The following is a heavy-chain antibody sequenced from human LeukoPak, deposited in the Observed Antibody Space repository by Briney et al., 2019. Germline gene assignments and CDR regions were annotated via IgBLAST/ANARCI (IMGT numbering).Heavy chain of an antibody. J-gene: IGHJ4*02. V-gene: IGHV4-59*08. D-gene: IGHD1-26*01. Sequence: SETLSLTCTVSGSMYNYYWSWIRQPPGKGLEWIGYIHYSGSTNYNPSLKSRVTMSLDTSQNQVSLKLNSVTAADTAVYYCARHVSSGGTYAYFDYWGQGTLVTVSS. CDR1: GSMYNYY. CDR2: IHYSGST. CDR3: ARHVSSGGTYAYFDY.